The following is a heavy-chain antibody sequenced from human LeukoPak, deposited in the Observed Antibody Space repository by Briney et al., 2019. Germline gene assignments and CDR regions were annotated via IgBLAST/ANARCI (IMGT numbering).Heavy chain of an antibody. CDR3: AREEGIAAAGKPAEYFQH. CDR2: ISAYNGNT. CDR1: GYTFTTYG. V-gene: IGHV1-18*01. D-gene: IGHD6-13*01. J-gene: IGHJ1*01. Sequence: GASVTVSYKASGYTFTTYGISWVRQAPGQGVEGMGWISAYNGNTNYAQKLQGRVTMTTDTSTSTAYMELRSLRSDDTAVYYCAREEGIAAAGKPAEYFQHWGQGTLVTVSS.